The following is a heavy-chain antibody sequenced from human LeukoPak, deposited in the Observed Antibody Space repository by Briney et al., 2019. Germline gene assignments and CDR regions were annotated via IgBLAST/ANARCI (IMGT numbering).Heavy chain of an antibody. Sequence: SETLSLTCAAYGGSFRGYYWSWIRQPPGKGLEWIGEINHSGSTNYNPSLKSRVTISVDTSKNQFSLKLSSVTAADTAVYYCARSAIVVVPAANYWFDPWGQGTLVTVSS. CDR2: INHSGST. D-gene: IGHD2-2*01. J-gene: IGHJ5*02. CDR3: ARSAIVVVPAANYWFDP. CDR1: GGSFRGYY. V-gene: IGHV4-34*01.